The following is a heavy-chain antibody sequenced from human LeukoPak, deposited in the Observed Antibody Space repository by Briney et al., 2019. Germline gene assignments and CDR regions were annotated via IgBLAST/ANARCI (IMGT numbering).Heavy chain of an antibody. V-gene: IGHV4-59*01. Sequence: PSETLSLTCTVSGGSLSSYYWSWIRQPPGKGLEWIGYIYYSGSTNYNPSLKSRVTISVDTSKNQFSLKLSSVTAADTAVYYCARERNYYGSGSYPDYWGQGTLVTVSS. CDR3: ARERNYYGSGSYPDY. D-gene: IGHD3-10*01. J-gene: IGHJ4*02. CDR2: IYYSGST. CDR1: GGSLSSYY.